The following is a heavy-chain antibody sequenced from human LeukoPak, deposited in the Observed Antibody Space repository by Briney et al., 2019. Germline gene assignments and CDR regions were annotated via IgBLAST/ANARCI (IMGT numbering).Heavy chain of an antibody. CDR1: GYSFLSHG. J-gene: IGHJ4*02. D-gene: IGHD1-26*01. V-gene: IGHV1-18*01. Sequence: ASVKVPCKASGYSFLSHGIAWVRQAPGQGLEYMGCITTYNGNTDYAQKLQGRVTMTTDTTTSTAYMELGSLTPDDTAVYYCARWGGSPNDYWGQGTLVTVSS. CDR3: ARWGGSPNDY. CDR2: ITTYNGNT.